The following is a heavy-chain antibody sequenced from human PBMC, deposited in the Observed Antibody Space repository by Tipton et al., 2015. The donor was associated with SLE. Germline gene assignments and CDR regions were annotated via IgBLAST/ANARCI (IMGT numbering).Heavy chain of an antibody. CDR3: ARVASSSTWYFDY. V-gene: IGHV4-61*09. Sequence: TLSLTCSVSGGSISSGSYYWSWIRQPAGKGLEWIGHIYTSGITNDNPSLKSRVTISIDTSKNQFSLKLSSVTAADTAVYYCARVASSSTWYFDYWGQGTLVTVSS. J-gene: IGHJ4*02. CDR2: IYTSGIT. CDR1: GGSISSGSYY. D-gene: IGHD6-19*01.